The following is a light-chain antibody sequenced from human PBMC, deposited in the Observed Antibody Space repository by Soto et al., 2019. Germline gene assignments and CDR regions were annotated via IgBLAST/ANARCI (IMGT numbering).Light chain of an antibody. Sequence: EIVLTQSPGTLSLSPGERATLSCRASQSVSGSYLAWYQHKPGQAPRLLIYGASSRATGIPDRFSGSGSGTDFTLTICRLEPEDFAVYYCHHYGSSPPRTFGQGTQLETK. CDR1: QSVSGSY. V-gene: IGKV3-20*01. CDR2: GAS. CDR3: HHYGSSPPRT. J-gene: IGKJ2*01.